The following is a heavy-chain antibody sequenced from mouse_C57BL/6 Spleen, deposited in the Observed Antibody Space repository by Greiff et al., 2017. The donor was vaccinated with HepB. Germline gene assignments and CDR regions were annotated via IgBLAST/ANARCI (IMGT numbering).Heavy chain of an antibody. Sequence: VQLQQSGAELVKPGASVKISCKASGYAFSSYWMNWVKQRPGKGLEWIGQIYPGDGDTNYNGKFKGKATLTADKSSRTAYMQLSSLTSEDSAVYFCARQRDDGDYGDYAMDYWGQGTSVTVSS. CDR2: IYPGDGDT. CDR3: ARQRDDGDYGDYAMDY. J-gene: IGHJ4*01. CDR1: GYAFSSYW. D-gene: IGHD2-3*01. V-gene: IGHV1-80*01.